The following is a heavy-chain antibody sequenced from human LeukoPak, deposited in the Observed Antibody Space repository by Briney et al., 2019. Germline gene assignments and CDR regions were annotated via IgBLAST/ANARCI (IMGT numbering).Heavy chain of an antibody. CDR1: GFTFSSYA. J-gene: IGHJ3*02. V-gene: IGHV3-23*01. Sequence: GGSLRLSCAASGFTFSSYAMSWVRQAPGKGLEWVSAISGSGGSTYYADSVKGRFTISRDNAKNSLYLQMNSLRAEDTAVYYCASSSSVVPKDAFDIWGQGTMVTVSS. CDR3: ASSSSVVPKDAFDI. D-gene: IGHD2-2*01. CDR2: ISGSGGST.